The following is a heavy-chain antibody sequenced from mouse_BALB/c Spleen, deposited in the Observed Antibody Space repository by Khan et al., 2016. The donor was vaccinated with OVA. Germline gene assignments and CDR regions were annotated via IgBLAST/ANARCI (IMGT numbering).Heavy chain of an antibody. Sequence: QVQLQQSGPGLVQPSQSLSITCTVSGFSLTTYGIHWVRQSPGKGLEWLGVIWSGGSTDYNAPFISRLSISQDNSKSQVLFKMNSLQADDTAIYYCARHSYRYDFTYWGQGTLVTVSA. V-gene: IGHV2-2*01. CDR2: IWSGGST. D-gene: IGHD2-12*01. J-gene: IGHJ3*01. CDR3: ARHSYRYDFTY. CDR1: GFSLTTYG.